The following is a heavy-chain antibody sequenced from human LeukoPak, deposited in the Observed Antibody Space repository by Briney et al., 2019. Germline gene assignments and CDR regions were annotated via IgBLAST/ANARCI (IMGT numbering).Heavy chain of an antibody. CDR3: ARGGGWGDTDTFVF. V-gene: IGHV1-2*04. J-gene: IGHJ3*01. CDR2: INPNSGDT. CDR1: GYTFTAHY. Sequence: ASVKVSCKASGYTFTAHYMHWVRQAPGQGLEWMGWINPNSGDTNYAQKFQGWVTMTRDTFISTAYMELSRLKADDTAVYYCARGGGWGDTDTFVFWGQGTMLTVSS. D-gene: IGHD5-18*01.